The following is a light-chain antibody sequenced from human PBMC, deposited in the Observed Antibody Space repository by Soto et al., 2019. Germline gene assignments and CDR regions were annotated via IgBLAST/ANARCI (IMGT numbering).Light chain of an antibody. V-gene: IGKV3-20*01. CDR1: QSVSSSY. J-gene: IGKJ1*01. Sequence: EIVFTKYPGTPSLSPGERATLSCRASQSVSSSYLAWYQQKPGQAPRLLIYGASSRATGIPDRFSGSGSGTDFTLTISRLEPEDFAVYYCQQYGSSPWTFGQGTKVDIK. CDR3: QQYGSSPWT. CDR2: GAS.